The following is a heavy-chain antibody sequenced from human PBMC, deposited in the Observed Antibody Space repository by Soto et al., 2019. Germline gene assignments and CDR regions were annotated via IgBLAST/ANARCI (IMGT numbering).Heavy chain of an antibody. Sequence: SETLSLTCTVSGGSISSYYWSWIRQPPGKGLEWIGYIYYSGSTNYNPSLKSRVTISVDTSKNQFSLKLSSVTAADTAVYYCARHGTYYDILTGYSLTPYFDYWGQGTLVTVS. CDR2: IYYSGST. V-gene: IGHV4-59*08. J-gene: IGHJ4*02. D-gene: IGHD3-9*01. CDR1: GGSISSYY. CDR3: ARHGTYYDILTGYSLTPYFDY.